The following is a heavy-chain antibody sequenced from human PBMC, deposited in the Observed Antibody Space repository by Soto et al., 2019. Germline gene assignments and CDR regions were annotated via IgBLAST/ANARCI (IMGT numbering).Heavy chain of an antibody. J-gene: IGHJ5*02. CDR3: ARHPKGNNWFDP. CDR1: GGSISSYF. CDR2: IYYSGST. Sequence: QVQLQESGPGLVKPSETLSLTCTVSGGSISSYFWSWIRQPPGKGLEWIGYIYYSGSTNYNPSLKSRVTISVDTSKNQFSLKLSSVTAADTAVYYCARHPKGNNWFDPWGQGTLVTVSS. V-gene: IGHV4-59*01.